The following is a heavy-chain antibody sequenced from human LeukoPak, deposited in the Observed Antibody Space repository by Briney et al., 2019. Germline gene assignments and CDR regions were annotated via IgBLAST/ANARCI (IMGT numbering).Heavy chain of an antibody. V-gene: IGHV3-7*01. D-gene: IGHD4-17*01. CDR3: ARDRHGDTGDWSFDL. CDR1: GFTFSSYW. J-gene: IGHJ2*01. Sequence: HPGGFLRLSCAASGFTFSSYWMSWVRQAPGKGLEWVANINQDGSEKYYVDSVKGRFTISRDNGRSSLFLQMNSLRVEDTAVYYCARDRHGDTGDWSFDLWGRGTLVTVSS. CDR2: INQDGSEK.